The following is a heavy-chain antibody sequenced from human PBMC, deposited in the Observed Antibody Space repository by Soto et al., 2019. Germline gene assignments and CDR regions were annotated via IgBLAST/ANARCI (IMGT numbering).Heavy chain of an antibody. D-gene: IGHD6-19*01. V-gene: IGHV3-23*01. CDR1: GFTFGNYA. Sequence: GGSLRLSCAASGFTFGNYAMSWVRQAPGKGLEWVSAISASGGSTYYADSVKGRLTISRDNSKNTLYLQMNSLRAEDTAVYYCAKDRGGSGWRFDYWGQGTLVTVSS. CDR3: AKDRGGSGWRFDY. CDR2: ISASGGST. J-gene: IGHJ4*02.